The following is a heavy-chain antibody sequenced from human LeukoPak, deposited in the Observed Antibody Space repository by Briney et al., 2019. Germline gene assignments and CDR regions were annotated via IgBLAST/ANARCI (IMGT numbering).Heavy chain of an antibody. V-gene: IGHV4-4*09. J-gene: IGHJ5*02. D-gene: IGHD2-2*01. CDR3: ARQGEYCSSTSCYEWFDP. CDR2: IYTSGST. Sequence: SETLSLTCTVSGGSISSYYWSRIRQPPGKGLEWIGYIYTSGSTNYNPSLKSRVTISVDTSKNQFSLKLSSVTAADTAVYYCARQGEYCSSTSCYEWFDPWGQGTLVTVSS. CDR1: GGSISSYY.